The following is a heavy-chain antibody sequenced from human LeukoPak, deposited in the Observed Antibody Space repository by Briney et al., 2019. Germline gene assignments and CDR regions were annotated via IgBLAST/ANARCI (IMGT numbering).Heavy chain of an antibody. J-gene: IGHJ4*02. D-gene: IGHD2-2*01. CDR3: ATSTFDY. CDR1: GGSISSYY. Sequence: SETLSLTCTVSGGSISSYYWSWIRHPPGKGLEWIGYIYYSGSTNYNPSLKSRVTISVDTSKNQFSLKLSSLTAADTAVYYCATSTFDYWGQETLVTVSS. V-gene: IGHV4-59*01. CDR2: IYYSGST.